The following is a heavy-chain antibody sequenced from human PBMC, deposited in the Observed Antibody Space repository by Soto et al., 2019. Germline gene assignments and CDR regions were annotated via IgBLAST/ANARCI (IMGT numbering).Heavy chain of an antibody. V-gene: IGHV4-39*01. CDR1: VVSVSSSSYY. Sequence: SETLSLTCTFSVVSVSSSSYYCGWIRQPPWKGLEWIGSIYYSGSTYYNPSLKSRVTISVDTSKNQFSLKLSSVTAADTAVYYCARHRGPMVRGVITNWFEPWGQGTLVIVS. J-gene: IGHJ5*02. CDR3: ARHRGPMVRGVITNWFEP. CDR2: IYYSGST. D-gene: IGHD3-10*01.